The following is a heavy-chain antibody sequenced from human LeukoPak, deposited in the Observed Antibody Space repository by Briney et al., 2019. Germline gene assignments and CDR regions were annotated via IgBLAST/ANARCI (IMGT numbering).Heavy chain of an antibody. V-gene: IGHV3-48*03. CDR2: ISGSGSTM. CDR1: GFTFSSYE. Sequence: PGGSLRLSCAASGFTFSSYEMNWVRQAPGKGLEWVSYISGSGSTMYYADSVKGRFTVSRDNAKNSLYLQMNSLRAEDTAAYYCAREEATTYYYGMDVWGQGTTVTVSS. CDR3: AREEATTYYYGMDV. J-gene: IGHJ6*02. D-gene: IGHD1-1*01.